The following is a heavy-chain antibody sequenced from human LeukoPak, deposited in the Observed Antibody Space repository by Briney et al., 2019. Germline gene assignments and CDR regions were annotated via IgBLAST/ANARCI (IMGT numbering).Heavy chain of an antibody. CDR3: ARGPSGYHNT. V-gene: IGHV3-30*04. Sequence: GGSLRLSCIASGFTFSSYTMHWVRQAPGKGLECVAVISYDGSDKYYADSVKGRFTISRDNSKNTLYLQMNSLRGEDTAVYYCARGPSGYHNTGGQGTLVTVSS. CDR1: GFTFSSYT. CDR2: ISYDGSDK. D-gene: IGHD5-12*01. J-gene: IGHJ4*02.